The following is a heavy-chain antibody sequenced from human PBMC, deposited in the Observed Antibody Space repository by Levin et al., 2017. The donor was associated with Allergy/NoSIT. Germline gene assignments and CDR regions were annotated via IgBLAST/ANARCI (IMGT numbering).Heavy chain of an antibody. CDR2: ISYDGSNK. V-gene: IGHV3-30-3*01. D-gene: IGHD3-10*02. CDR3: ARMFRGFQDYYYYGMDV. CDR1: GFTFSSYA. Sequence: GESLKISCAASGFTFSSYAMHWVRQAPGKGLEWVAVISYDGSNKYYADSVKGRFTISRDNSKNTLYLQMNSLRAEDTAVYYCARMFRGFQDYYYYGMDVWGQGTTVTVSS. J-gene: IGHJ6*02.